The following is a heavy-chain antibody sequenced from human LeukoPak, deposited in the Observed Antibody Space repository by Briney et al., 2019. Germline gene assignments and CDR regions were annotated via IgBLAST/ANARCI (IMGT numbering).Heavy chain of an antibody. D-gene: IGHD5-24*01. CDR2: IIPIFGTA. Sequence: SVKVSCKASGGTFSSYAISWVRQAPGQGLEWMGGIIPIFGTANYAQKFQGRVTITADESTSTAYMELSSLRSEDTAVYHCAREFRDGYNYYFDYWGQGTLVTVSS. CDR1: GGTFSSYA. V-gene: IGHV1-69*13. CDR3: AREFRDGYNYYFDY. J-gene: IGHJ4*02.